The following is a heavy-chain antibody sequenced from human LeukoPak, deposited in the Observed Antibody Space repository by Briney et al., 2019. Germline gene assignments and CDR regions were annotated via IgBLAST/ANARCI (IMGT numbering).Heavy chain of an antibody. CDR1: GFTFSSYW. CDR2: IKQDGSEK. D-gene: IGHD5-18*01. J-gene: IGHJ6*02. CDR3: ARIRKAGYSYGSYYYYGMDV. Sequence: GGSLRLSCAASGFTFSSYWMSWVRQAPGRGLEWVANIKQDGSEKYYVDSVKGRFTISRDNSKNSLYLQMNSLRAEDTAVYYCARIRKAGYSYGSYYYYGMDVWGQGTTVTVSS. V-gene: IGHV3-7*04.